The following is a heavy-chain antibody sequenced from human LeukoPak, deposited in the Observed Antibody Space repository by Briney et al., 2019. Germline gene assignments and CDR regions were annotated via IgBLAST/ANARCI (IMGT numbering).Heavy chain of an antibody. CDR1: GFTFSSYA. CDR2: ISYDGSNK. V-gene: IGHV3-30-3*01. Sequence: GGSLRLSCAASGFTFSSYATHWVRQAPGKGLEWVAVISYDGSNKYYADSVKGRFTISRDNSKNTLYLQMNSLRAEDTAVYYCARVGYSSGWYFDYWGQGTLVTVSS. CDR3: ARVGYSSGWYFDY. D-gene: IGHD6-19*01. J-gene: IGHJ4*02.